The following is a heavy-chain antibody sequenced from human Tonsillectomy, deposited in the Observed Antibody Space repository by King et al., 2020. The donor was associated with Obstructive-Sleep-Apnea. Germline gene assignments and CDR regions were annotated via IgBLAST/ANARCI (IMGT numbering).Heavy chain of an antibody. CDR3: ARQGEMGAPNWFDP. CDR1: GYNFTSYW. Sequence: QLVQSGAEVKKPGESLRISCKGSGYNFTSYWISWVRQMPGKGLELMGRIDPSDSYTKYSPSFQGHVTISADKSISTVYLQWSSLKASDTAMFYCARQGEMGAPNWFDPWGQGTLVTVSS. D-gene: IGHD1-26*01. V-gene: IGHV5-10-1*03. CDR2: IDPSDSYT. J-gene: IGHJ5*02.